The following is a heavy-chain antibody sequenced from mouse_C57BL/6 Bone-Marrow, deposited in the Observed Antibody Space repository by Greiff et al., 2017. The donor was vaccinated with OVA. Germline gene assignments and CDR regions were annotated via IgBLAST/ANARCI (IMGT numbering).Heavy chain of an antibody. D-gene: IGHD2-5*01. Sequence: EVKLMESGGGLVKPGGSLKLSCAASGFTLSSYAMSWVRQTPEKRLEWVATIRDGCSYTYYPDNVKGRFTTTEDNAKNNLYMQMSQLKSEDTAMYDGASHSNYDAMDYWGQGTSVTVSS. CDR2: IRDGCSYT. CDR3: ASHSNYDAMDY. V-gene: IGHV5-4*03. CDR1: GFTLSSYA. J-gene: IGHJ4*01.